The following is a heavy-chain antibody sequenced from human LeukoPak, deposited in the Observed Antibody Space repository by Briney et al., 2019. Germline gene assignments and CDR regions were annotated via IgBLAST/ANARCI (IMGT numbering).Heavy chain of an antibody. CDR1: GHTFTGYY. J-gene: IGHJ6*02. V-gene: IGHV1-2*02. CDR3: ARVRRNYDPPYYYYYGMDV. Sequence: GASVKVSCKASGHTFTGYYMHWVRQAPGQGLEWMGWINPNSGGTNYAQKFQGRVTMTRDTSTSTAYMELSGLRSDDTAVYYCARVRRNYDPPYYYYYGMDVWGQGTTVTVSS. CDR2: INPNSGGT. D-gene: IGHD1-7*01.